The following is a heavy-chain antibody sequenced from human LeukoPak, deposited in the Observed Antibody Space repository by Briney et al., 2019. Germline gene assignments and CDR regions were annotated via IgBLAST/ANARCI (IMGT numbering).Heavy chain of an antibody. CDR2: IYYSGST. V-gene: IGHV4-59*08. CDR1: GGSFSTYY. Sequence: SETLSLTCTVSGGSFSTYYWSWIRQPPGKGLEWIGYIYYSGSTNYNPSLQSRVTISVDTSKNQFSLKLSSVTAADTAVYYCARHSHMVRGVILGGFNYWGQGTLVTVSS. CDR3: ARHSHMVRGVILGGFNY. D-gene: IGHD3-10*01. J-gene: IGHJ4*02.